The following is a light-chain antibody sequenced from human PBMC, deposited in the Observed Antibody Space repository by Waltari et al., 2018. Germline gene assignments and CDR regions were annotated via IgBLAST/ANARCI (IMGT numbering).Light chain of an antibody. CDR3: SSLSSSSTLVV. J-gene: IGLJ2*01. CDR2: DVT. CDR1: STDVGRYNY. V-gene: IGLV2-14*03. Sequence: QSDLTQPASVSGSPGQSITISCTGTSTDVGRYNYVSWYQQHPGKAPKLMIYDVTHRPSGVSDRFSGSKSGNTVSLTISGLQAEDEADYYCSSLSSSSTLVVFGGGTKLTVL.